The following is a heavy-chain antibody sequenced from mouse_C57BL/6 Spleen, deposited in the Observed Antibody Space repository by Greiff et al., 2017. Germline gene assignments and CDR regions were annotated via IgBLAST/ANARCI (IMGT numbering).Heavy chain of an antibody. CDR2: INPYNGGT. Sequence: EVQLQQSGPVLVKPGASVKMSCKASGYIFTDYYMNWVKQSHGKSLEWIGVINPYNGGTSYNQKFKGKATLTVDKSSSTAYMELNSLTSEDSAVYYCARSPYYYGSSHLDYWGQGTTLTVSS. V-gene: IGHV1-19*01. D-gene: IGHD1-1*01. CDR1: GYIFTDYY. CDR3: ARSPYYYGSSHLDY. J-gene: IGHJ2*01.